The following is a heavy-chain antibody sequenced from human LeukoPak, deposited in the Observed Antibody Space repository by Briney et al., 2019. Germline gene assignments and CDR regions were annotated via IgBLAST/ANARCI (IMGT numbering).Heavy chain of an antibody. V-gene: IGHV3-48*01. D-gene: IGHD3-22*01. CDR3: ARVSARDSSGYYVDY. CDR2: ISSSSSTI. CDR1: GFTFSSYS. J-gene: IGHJ4*02. Sequence: GGSLRLSCAASGFTFSSYSMNWVREAPGKGLEWVSYISSSSSTIYYADSVKGRFTISRDNAKNSLYLQMNSLRAEDTAVYYCARVSARDSSGYYVDYWGQGTLVTVSS.